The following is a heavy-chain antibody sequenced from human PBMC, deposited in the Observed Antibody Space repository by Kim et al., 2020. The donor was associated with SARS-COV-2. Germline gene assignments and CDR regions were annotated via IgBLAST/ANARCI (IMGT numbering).Heavy chain of an antibody. CDR2: ISYDGSNK. V-gene: IGHV3-33*05. D-gene: IGHD1-26*01. CDR1: GFTFSSYG. Sequence: GGSLRLSCAASGFTFSSYGMHWVRQAPGKGLEWVAVISYDGSNKYYADSVKGRFTISRDNSKNTLYLQMNSLRAEDTAVYYCARDTKWGGSYYAHYYYYYGMDVWGQGTTVTVSS. CDR3: ARDTKWGGSYYAHYYYYYGMDV. J-gene: IGHJ6*02.